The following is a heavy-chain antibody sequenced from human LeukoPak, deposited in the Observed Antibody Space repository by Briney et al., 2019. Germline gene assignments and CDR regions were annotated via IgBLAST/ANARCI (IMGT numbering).Heavy chain of an antibody. J-gene: IGHJ4*02. CDR3: AKRGSGWYIFDY. D-gene: IGHD6-19*01. Sequence: GGSLRLSCAASGFTFSSYAMSWVRQAPGKGLEWVSAISGSGGSTYYADSVKGWFTISRDNSKNTLYLQMNSLKAEDTAVYYCAKRGSGWYIFDYWGQGTLVTVSS. V-gene: IGHV3-23*01. CDR1: GFTFSSYA. CDR2: ISGSGGST.